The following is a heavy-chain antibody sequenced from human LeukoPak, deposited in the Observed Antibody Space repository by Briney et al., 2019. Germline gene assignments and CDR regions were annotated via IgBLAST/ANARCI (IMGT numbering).Heavy chain of an antibody. D-gene: IGHD3-3*01. J-gene: IGHJ4*02. CDR3: ARLGVAEDYYFDY. Sequence: SETLSLTCTVSGGSISSSSYYWGWIRRPPGKGLEWIGSIYYSGSTYYNPSLKSRVTISVDTSKNQFSLKLSSVTAADTAVYYCARLGVAEDYYFDYWGQGTLVTVSS. V-gene: IGHV4-39*01. CDR2: IYYSGST. CDR1: GGSISSSSYY.